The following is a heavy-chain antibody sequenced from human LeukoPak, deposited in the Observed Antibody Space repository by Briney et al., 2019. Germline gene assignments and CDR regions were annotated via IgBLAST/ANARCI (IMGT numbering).Heavy chain of an antibody. J-gene: IGHJ6*03. CDR1: GGTFSSYA. D-gene: IGHD3-22*01. Sequence: SVKVSCKASGGTFSSYAISWVRQAPGQGLEWMGRIIPIFGTANYAQKFKGRVTLHTDESTSTAYMELSSLRSEDTAVYYCARAPFSGYDHYYMDVWGKGTTVTVSS. V-gene: IGHV1-69*05. CDR3: ARAPFSGYDHYYMDV. CDR2: IIPIFGTA.